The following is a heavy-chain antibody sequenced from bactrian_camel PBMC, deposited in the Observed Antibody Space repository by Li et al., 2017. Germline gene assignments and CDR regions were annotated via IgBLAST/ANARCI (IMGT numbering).Heavy chain of an antibody. CDR2: IYTGSGST. J-gene: IGHJ4*01. CDR3: AKGDRSYGDTCRNKY. D-gene: IGHD6*01. Sequence: HVQLVESGGGSVQAGGSLTLSCAQSGDTFTTYELSWYRQAPGKERERVATIYTGSGSTYYADSVKGRFTISQDNAKNTLYLEMNSLQPEDTAMYYCAKGDRSYGDTCRNKYWGQGTQVTVS. V-gene: IGHV3S1*01. CDR1: GDTFTTYE.